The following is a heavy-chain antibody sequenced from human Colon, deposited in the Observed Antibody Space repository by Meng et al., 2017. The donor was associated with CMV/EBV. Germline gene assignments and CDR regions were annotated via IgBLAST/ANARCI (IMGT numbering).Heavy chain of an antibody. V-gene: IGHV3-23*01. CDR1: FTFSNYA. J-gene: IGHJ4*02. D-gene: IGHD2-2*01. CDR3: AKDLSPFCSSTSCDLFAS. Sequence: FTFSNYALSWVRQAPGKGLEWVSTFSGSGGGTYYADSVKGRFTISRDNSKNTLYLQMNTLRAEDTAVYYCAKDLSPFCSSTSCDLFASWGQGTLVTVSS. CDR2: FSGSGGGT.